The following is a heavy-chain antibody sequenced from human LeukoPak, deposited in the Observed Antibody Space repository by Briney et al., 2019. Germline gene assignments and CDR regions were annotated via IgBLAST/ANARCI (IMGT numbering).Heavy chain of an antibody. CDR3: AKARGVDTAMVTH. D-gene: IGHD5-18*01. CDR1: GFTFSSYG. J-gene: IGHJ4*02. V-gene: IGHV3-23*01. CDR2: ISGSGGST. Sequence: PGGSLRLSCAASGFTFSSYGMGWVRQAPGKGLEWVSAISGSGGSTYYADSVKGRFTISRDNSKNTLYLQMNSLRAEDTAVYYCAKARGVDTAMVTHWGQGTLVTVSS.